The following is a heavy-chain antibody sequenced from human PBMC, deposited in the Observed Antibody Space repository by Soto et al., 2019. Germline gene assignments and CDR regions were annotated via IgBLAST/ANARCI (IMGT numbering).Heavy chain of an antibody. CDR1: GYTFTIYD. Sequence: ASVKVSCKASGYTFTIYDINWVRQATGQGLEWMGWMNPNSGNTGYAQKFQGRVTMTRNTSISTAYVELSSLRSEDTAVYYCASCSPGVSCYNDALDIWGQGTMVTVSS. CDR2: MNPNSGNT. V-gene: IGHV1-8*01. CDR3: ASCSPGVSCYNDALDI. D-gene: IGHD2-15*01. J-gene: IGHJ3*02.